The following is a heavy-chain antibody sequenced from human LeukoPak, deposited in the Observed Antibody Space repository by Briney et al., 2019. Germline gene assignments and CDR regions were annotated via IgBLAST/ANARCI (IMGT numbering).Heavy chain of an antibody. CDR1: GFTFSSYA. J-gene: IGHJ6*03. Sequence: SGGSLRLSCAASGFTFSSYAMSWVRQAPGKGLEWVSAISGSGGSTYYADSVKGRFTISRDNSKNTLYLQMNSLRAEDTAVYYRAKDGAAAGRNYYYYYMDVWGKGTTVTVSS. V-gene: IGHV3-23*01. CDR2: ISGSGGST. CDR3: AKDGAAAGRNYYYYYMDV. D-gene: IGHD6-13*01.